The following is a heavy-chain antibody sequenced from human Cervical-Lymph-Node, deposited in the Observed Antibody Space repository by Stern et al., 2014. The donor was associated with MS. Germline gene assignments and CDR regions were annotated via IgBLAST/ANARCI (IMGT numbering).Heavy chain of an antibody. CDR1: GGIFTGYT. CDR3: ASSYHSGTYYYYYGMDV. Sequence: QVQLVQSGAEVKKPGSSVKASCKASGGIFTGYTITWVRQAPGQGLEWVGGIIPIFGTADYAQKFQGRVTITADESTGTAAMELSSLRSEDTAVYYCASSYHSGTYYYYYGMDVWGQGTTVTVSS. V-gene: IGHV1-69*12. D-gene: IGHD3-10*01. CDR2: IIPIFGTA. J-gene: IGHJ6*02.